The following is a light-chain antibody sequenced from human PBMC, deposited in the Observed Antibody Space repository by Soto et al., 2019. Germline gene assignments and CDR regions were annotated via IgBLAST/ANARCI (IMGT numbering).Light chain of an antibody. CDR3: QQYDSAPFT. CDR2: GAT. Sequence: EIVLTQSPGTLSVSPGGTATLSCRASQSVTSSYLAWYQQQPGQAPRLLIYGATSRATGIPDRFSGSGSGIDFTLTISRLEPEDLAVYFCQQYDSAPFTFGPGTKVEI. V-gene: IGKV3-20*01. CDR1: QSVTSSY. J-gene: IGKJ3*01.